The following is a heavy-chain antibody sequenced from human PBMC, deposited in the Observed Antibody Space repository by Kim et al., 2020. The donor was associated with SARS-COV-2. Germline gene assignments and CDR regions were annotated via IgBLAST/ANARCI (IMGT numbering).Heavy chain of an antibody. CDR2: LSGDRTTT. V-gene: IGHV3-43*02. CDR3: AKAHESCTPSIAWCHFPHYGMGA. D-gene: IGHD2-8*01. Sequence: GGSLRLSCAASGFIFENYTMYWVRQAPGKGLEWVALLSGDRTTTYYADSVKGRFTISRDNSKKSLYLQMNSLTTDDTAFYYCAKAHESCTPSIAWCHFPHYGMGAWGQGTTVIVSS. J-gene: IGHJ6*02. CDR1: GFIFENYT.